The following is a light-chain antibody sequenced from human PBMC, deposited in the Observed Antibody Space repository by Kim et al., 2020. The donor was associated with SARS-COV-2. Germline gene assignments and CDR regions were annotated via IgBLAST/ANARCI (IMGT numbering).Light chain of an antibody. CDR1: SLRNYY. Sequence: SSELTQDPAVSVALGQTVRITCQGDSLRNYYATWYQQKARQAPVLVFYAKDKRPSGVPDRFSGSTSGNTASLTITGAQAADEADYYCKSRDRRGKVVFGG. CDR2: AKD. V-gene: IGLV3-19*01. J-gene: IGLJ2*01. CDR3: KSRDRRGKVV.